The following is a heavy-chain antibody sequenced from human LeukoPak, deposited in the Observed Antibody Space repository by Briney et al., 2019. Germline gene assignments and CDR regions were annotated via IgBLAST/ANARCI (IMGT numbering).Heavy chain of an antibody. D-gene: IGHD3-22*01. Sequence: SETLSLTCTVSGYSISSGYYWGWIRQPPGKGLEWIGSIYHSGSTYYNPSLKSRVTISVDTSKNQFSLKLSSVTAADTAVYYCARGGSYYDSSGSSDYWGQGTLVTVSS. J-gene: IGHJ4*02. CDR2: IYHSGST. CDR3: ARGGSYYDSSGSSDY. V-gene: IGHV4-38-2*02. CDR1: GYSISSGYY.